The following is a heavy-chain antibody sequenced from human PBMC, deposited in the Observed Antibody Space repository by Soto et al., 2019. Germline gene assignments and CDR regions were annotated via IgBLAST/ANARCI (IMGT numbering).Heavy chain of an antibody. J-gene: IGHJ4*02. CDR3: AREGRGKKAGYNGLVSLGY. V-gene: IGHV1-69*06. CDR1: GSRFSNYV. D-gene: IGHD2-2*02. Sequence: QVQLVQSGAEVKTPGSSLKVSCKVSGSRFSNYVISWVRQAPGHGLEWLGRIIPIFNSTKYAQNCQGRVTITADKSTSTASLELSSLRSDDTAVYYCAREGRGKKAGYNGLVSLGYWGQGTLVTVSS. CDR2: IIPIFNST.